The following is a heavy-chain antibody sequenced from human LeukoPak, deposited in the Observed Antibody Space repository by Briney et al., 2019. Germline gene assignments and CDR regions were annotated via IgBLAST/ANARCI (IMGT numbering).Heavy chain of an antibody. D-gene: IGHD6-13*01. V-gene: IGHV3-30-3*01. CDR3: ARDRSSFDL. J-gene: IGHJ4*02. CDR1: GFTFSSYA. CDR2: ISYDGSNE. Sequence: GGSLRLSCAASGFTFSSYAMHWVRQAPGKGLEWVAVISYDGSNEYYADSVKGRLTISRDDSRNTLYLQMSSLRADDTAVYYCARDRSSFDLWGQGALVTVSS.